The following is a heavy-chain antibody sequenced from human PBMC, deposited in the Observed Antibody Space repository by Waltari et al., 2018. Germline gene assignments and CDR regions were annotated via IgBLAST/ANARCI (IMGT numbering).Heavy chain of an antibody. J-gene: IGHJ4*02. CDR1: GGTFSSYA. D-gene: IGHD7-27*01. V-gene: IGHV1-69*08. CDR3: ARDRGSSWEFDY. CDR2: SIPIFGTA. Sequence: QVQLVQSGAEVKKPGSSVKVSCKASGGTFSSYAISWVRQAPGQGLEWMGRSIPIFGTANYAHKFQGRGTITADKSTSTAYMELSSLSSEDTAVYYWARDRGSSWEFDYWGQGTLVTVSS.